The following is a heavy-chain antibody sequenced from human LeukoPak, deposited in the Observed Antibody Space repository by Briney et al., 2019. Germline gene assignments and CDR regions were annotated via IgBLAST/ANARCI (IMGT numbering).Heavy chain of an antibody. V-gene: IGHV4-39*07. D-gene: IGHD2-15*01. Sequence: SETLSLTCTVSGVSISSSNSYWGWIRQPPGKGLEWIGSIYYSGNTYYNASLKSQVSISIDTSKNQFSLKLSSVTAADTAVYYCARGVVAFDYWGQGTLVTVSS. CDR3: ARGVVAFDY. CDR1: GVSISSSNSY. CDR2: IYYSGNT. J-gene: IGHJ4*02.